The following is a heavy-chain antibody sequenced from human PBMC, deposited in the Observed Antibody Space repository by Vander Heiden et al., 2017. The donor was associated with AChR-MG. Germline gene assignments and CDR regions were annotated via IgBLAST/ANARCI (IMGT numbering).Heavy chain of an antibody. V-gene: IGHV3-66*01. CDR1: GFNVNNNY. CDR3: AGTHYTGYDCAF. Sequence: EVQLVESGGGLVRPGGSLRLSCAASGFNVNNNYMNWVRQAPGKGLEWVSVIYPSGTTYYADSVKGRFTVSRDDSKNTLFLHMNSLRAEDTAVYYCAGTHYTGYDCAFWGQGTLVNVSS. CDR2: IYPSGTT. D-gene: IGHD5-12*01. J-gene: IGHJ4*02.